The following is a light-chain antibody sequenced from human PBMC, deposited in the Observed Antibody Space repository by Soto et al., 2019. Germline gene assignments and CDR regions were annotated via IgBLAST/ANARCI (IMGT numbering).Light chain of an antibody. CDR3: ASWDDSLTGFV. CDR1: SSNIGGNF. Sequence: QSVLIQPPSASGTPGQTVTISCSGSSSNIGGNFVSWFLLLPGSAPKLLVYRNDQWPSGVPDRFSGSKSGTSASLAINGLRSEDEADYYCASWDDSLTGFVFGTGTKVTVL. V-gene: IGLV1-47*01. CDR2: RND. J-gene: IGLJ1*01.